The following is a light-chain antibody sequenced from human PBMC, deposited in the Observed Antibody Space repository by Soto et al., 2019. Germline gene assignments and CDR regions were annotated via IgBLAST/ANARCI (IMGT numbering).Light chain of an antibody. CDR2: AAS. Sequence: DIQITQSPSSLSASVGDRVIITCRASQSISSYLNWYQQKPGKAHTLLIYAASSLQSGVPSRFSGSGSGTDFTLTIRSLQPEDFATFYCQQSYSIPLSSGGGTKVE. CDR3: QQSYSIPLS. J-gene: IGKJ4*01. CDR1: QSISSY. V-gene: IGKV1-39*01.